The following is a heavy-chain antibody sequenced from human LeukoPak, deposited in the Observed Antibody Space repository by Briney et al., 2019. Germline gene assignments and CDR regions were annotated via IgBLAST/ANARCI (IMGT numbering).Heavy chain of an antibody. V-gene: IGHV3-7*03. CDR1: GFTLSDYW. Sequence: PGGSLRLSCAASGFTLSDYWMQWVRQPPGKGLEWVANVNYHGSETYFVDSVKGRFTISRDNGKNSLFLQMNSLRAEDTAVYYRTRGDPDYWGQGTLVTVSS. CDR3: TRGDPDY. D-gene: IGHD2-21*02. CDR2: VNYHGSET. J-gene: IGHJ4*02.